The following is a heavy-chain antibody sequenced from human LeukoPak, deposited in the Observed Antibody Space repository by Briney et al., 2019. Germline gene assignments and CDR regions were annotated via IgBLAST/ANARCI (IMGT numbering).Heavy chain of an antibody. Sequence: SETLSLTCTVSGGSISSGDYYWSWIRQPPGKGLEWIAYISHSGGTYYNPSLKSRATISLDTSRNQFSLKLSSVTAADTAVYYCARKQNDFWSGYSYAFDIWGQGTMVTVSS. V-gene: IGHV4-30-4*01. J-gene: IGHJ3*02. CDR2: ISHSGGT. CDR1: GGSISSGDYY. D-gene: IGHD3-3*01. CDR3: ARKQNDFWSGYSYAFDI.